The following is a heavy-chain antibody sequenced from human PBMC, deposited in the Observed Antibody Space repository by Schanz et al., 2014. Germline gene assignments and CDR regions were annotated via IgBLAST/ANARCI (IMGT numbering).Heavy chain of an antibody. CDR1: GFTVNTNY. CDR2: LYIRST. J-gene: IGHJ6*02. Sequence: EVQLVESGGGLIQPGGSLRLSCAVSGFTVNTNYMTWVRQAPGKGLECVSILYIRSTYYADSVKGRFTISRDNSKNTLFLQMNSLRAEDTAVYYCRLWFGELYYGMDVWGQGTTVTVSS. D-gene: IGHD3-10*01. CDR3: RLWFGELYYGMDV. V-gene: IGHV3-53*01.